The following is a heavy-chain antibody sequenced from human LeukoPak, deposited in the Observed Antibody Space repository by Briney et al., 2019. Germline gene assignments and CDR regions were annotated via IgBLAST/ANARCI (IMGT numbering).Heavy chain of an antibody. CDR2: INHSGST. D-gene: IGHD6-19*01. J-gene: IGHJ2*01. V-gene: IGHV4-34*01. CDR1: GGSFSGYY. CDR3: ARVLEWSSGQHWYFDL. Sequence: PSETLSLTCAVYGGSFSGYYWSWIRQPPGKGLEWIGEINHSGSTNYNPSLKSRVTISVDTSKNQFSLRLSSVTAADTAVYYCARVLEWSSGQHWYFDLWGRGTLVTVSS.